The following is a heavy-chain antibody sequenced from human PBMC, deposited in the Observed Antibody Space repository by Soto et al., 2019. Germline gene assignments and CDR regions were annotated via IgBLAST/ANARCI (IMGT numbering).Heavy chain of an antibody. CDR1: GGSFSGYY. CDR3: ARDRRLITMVRGVSLWFDP. J-gene: IGHJ5*02. D-gene: IGHD3-10*01. CDR2: INHSGST. Sequence: PSDTLSLTCAVYGGSFSGYYWSWIRQPPGRGLEWIGEINHSGSTNYNPSLKSRVTISVDTSKNQFSLKLSSVTAADTAVYYCARDRRLITMVRGVSLWFDPWGQGTLVTVS. V-gene: IGHV4-34*01.